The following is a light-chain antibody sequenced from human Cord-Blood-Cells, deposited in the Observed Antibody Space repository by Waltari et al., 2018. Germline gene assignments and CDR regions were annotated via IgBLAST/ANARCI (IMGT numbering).Light chain of an antibody. V-gene: IGKV1-39*01. CDR2: AAS. Sequence: DIQMTQSPSSLSASVGDRVTITCRASQSISSYLNWYQQKPGKAPKLLTYAASSLQSGVPSRFSGSGSGTDFTLTISSLQPADFATYYCQQSYSTPLTFGGGTKVEIK. J-gene: IGKJ4*01. CDR3: QQSYSTPLT. CDR1: QSISSY.